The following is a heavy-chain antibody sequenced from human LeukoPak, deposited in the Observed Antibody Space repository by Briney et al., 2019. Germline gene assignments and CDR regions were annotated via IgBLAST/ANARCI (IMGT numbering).Heavy chain of an antibody. CDR1: GFXFSSYA. V-gene: IGHV3-23*01. CDR3: AKKEEYYFDY. J-gene: IGHJ4*02. CDR2: ISGSGGTT. D-gene: IGHD3-10*01. Sequence: PGGSLRLSCAASGFXFSSYAISWVRQAPGKGLEWVSSISGSGGTTYYADSVKGRFTMSRDNAKNSLYLQMNSLRAEDTAVYYCAKKEEYYFDYWGQGTLVTVSS.